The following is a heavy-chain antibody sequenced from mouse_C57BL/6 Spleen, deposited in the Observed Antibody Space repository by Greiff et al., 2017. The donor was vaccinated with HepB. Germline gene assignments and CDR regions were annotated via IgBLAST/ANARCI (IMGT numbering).Heavy chain of an antibody. J-gene: IGHJ2*01. V-gene: IGHV1-82*01. CDR3: ARGGLRRYYFDY. Sequence: QVQLQQSGPELVKPGASVKISCKASGYAFSSSWMNWVKQRPGKGLEWIGRIYPGDGDTNYNGKFKGKATLTADKSSSTAYMQLSSLTSEDSAVYFGARGGLRRYYFDYWGQGTTLTVSS. CDR2: IYPGDGDT. D-gene: IGHD2-4*01. CDR1: GYAFSSSW.